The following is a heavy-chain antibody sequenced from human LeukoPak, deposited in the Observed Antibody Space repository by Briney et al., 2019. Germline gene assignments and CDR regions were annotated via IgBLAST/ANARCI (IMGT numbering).Heavy chain of an antibody. Sequence: SETLSLTCTVFGVSVTTSGYYGAWIRQPPGRGLERIGSISYSGITYYKPSLGGRVTISGDTAKNQFSLKLSSVTAADTAVYYCARHNDYASLMDVWGQGTTVTVSS. D-gene: IGHD2-2*01. CDR3: ARHNDYASLMDV. V-gene: IGHV4-39*01. J-gene: IGHJ6*02. CDR2: ISYSGIT. CDR1: GVSVTTSGYY.